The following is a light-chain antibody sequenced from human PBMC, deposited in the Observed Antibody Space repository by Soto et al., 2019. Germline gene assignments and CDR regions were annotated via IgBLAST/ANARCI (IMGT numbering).Light chain of an antibody. CDR1: SSNIGAGYD. V-gene: IGLV1-40*01. CDR3: QSYDSSLSAPYV. J-gene: IGLJ1*01. Sequence: QSVLTQPPSVSGAPGQRVTISCTGSSSNIGAGYDVHWYQQLPGTAPKLLIYGNSNRPSGVPDRFSGSKSDTSAFLAITGLQAEDEADYYCQSYDSSLSAPYVFGTGTKVTVL. CDR2: GNS.